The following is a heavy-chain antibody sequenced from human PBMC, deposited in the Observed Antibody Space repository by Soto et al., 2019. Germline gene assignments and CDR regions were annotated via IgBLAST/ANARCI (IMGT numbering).Heavy chain of an antibody. Sequence: SEPLSLTGTVSGGSISSYFCSWIRQPAGKGLEWIGRIYTSGSTNYNPSLKSRVTVSGHTSDEHCSLNLSSLTAADTALYYCARQSTVVTLRSFDIWGQGPMVT. D-gene: IGHD4-4*01. CDR3: ARQSTVVTLRSFDI. V-gene: IGHV4-4*07. J-gene: IGHJ3*02. CDR1: GGSISSYF. CDR2: IYTSGST.